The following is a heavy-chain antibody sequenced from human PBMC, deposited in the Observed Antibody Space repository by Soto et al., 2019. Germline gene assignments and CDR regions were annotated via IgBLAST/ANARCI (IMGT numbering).Heavy chain of an antibody. Sequence: HPGGSLRLSCAASGFTFSSYGMHWVRQAPGKGLEWVAVIWYDGSNKYYADSVKGRFTISRDNSKNTLYLQMNSLRAEDTAVYYCARDPPAYSSGWYYYYGMDVWGQGTTVTVSS. CDR2: IWYDGSNK. V-gene: IGHV3-33*01. D-gene: IGHD6-19*01. CDR3: ARDPPAYSSGWYYYYGMDV. CDR1: GFTFSSYG. J-gene: IGHJ6*02.